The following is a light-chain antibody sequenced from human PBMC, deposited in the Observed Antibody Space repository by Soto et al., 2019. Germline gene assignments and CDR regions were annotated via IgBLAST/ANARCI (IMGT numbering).Light chain of an antibody. CDR3: QQYTTYSGT. J-gene: IGKJ3*01. Sequence: DIQMTQSPSTLSASVGDRVTITCRASQSTSTWLAWYQQKPGTAPKLLIYRASTLESGVPSRFSGSGSGTEFSLTINSLQPDDFATYYCQQYTTYSGTFGPGTKADIK. CDR1: QSTSTW. V-gene: IGKV1-5*03. CDR2: RAS.